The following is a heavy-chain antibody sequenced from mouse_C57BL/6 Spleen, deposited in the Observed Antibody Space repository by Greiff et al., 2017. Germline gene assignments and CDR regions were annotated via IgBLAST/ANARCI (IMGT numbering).Heavy chain of an antibody. CDR2: IDPETGGT. CDR1: GYTFTDYE. D-gene: IGHD1-1*01. CDR3: TTTVVAGQYFDY. V-gene: IGHV1-15*01. J-gene: IGHJ2*01. Sequence: VQLQQSGAELVRPGASVTLSCKASGYTFTDYEMHWVKQTPVHGLEWIGAIDPETGGTAYNQKFKGKAILTADKSSSTAYMELRSLTSEDSAVYYCTTTVVAGQYFDYWGQGTTLTVSS.